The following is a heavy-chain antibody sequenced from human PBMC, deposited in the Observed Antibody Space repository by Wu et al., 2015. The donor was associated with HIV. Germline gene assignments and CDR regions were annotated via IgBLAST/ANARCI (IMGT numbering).Heavy chain of an antibody. CDR2: INADTGDT. V-gene: IGHV1-2*02. Sequence: QVHLVQSGAEVKKPGASVKVSCKASGYTFTGYFLHWVRQAPGQGLEWMGWINADTGDTRYAQKFQGRVTLTRDTSISTTYMELSGLKSDDTAVYYCARYIGYCYFDFWGRGTLVTVSS. CDR1: GYTFTGYF. J-gene: IGHJ2*01. CDR3: ARYIGYCYFDF.